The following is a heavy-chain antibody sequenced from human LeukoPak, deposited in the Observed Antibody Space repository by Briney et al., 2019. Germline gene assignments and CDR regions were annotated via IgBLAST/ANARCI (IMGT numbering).Heavy chain of an antibody. CDR2: ISYDGSNK. CDR1: GFTFSSYG. V-gene: IGHV3-30*03. D-gene: IGHD6-19*01. Sequence: GGSPRLSCAASGFTFSSYGMHWVRQAPGKGLEWVAVISYDGSNKYYADSVKGRFTISRDNSKNTLYLQMNSLRAEDTAVYYCARAQGGGWYAAFDIWGQGTMVTVSS. CDR3: ARAQGGGWYAAFDI. J-gene: IGHJ3*02.